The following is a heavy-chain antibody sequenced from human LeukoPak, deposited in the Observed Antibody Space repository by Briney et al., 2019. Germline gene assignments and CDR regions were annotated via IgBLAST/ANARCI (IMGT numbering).Heavy chain of an antibody. Sequence: ASVKVSCKASGYTFTDYYIHWVRQAPGQGLEWMGWISAYNGNTNYAQKLQGRVTMTTDTSTSTAYMELRSLRSDDTAVYYCARGGVSSGWYGSYFDYWGQGTLVTVSS. CDR3: ARGGVSSGWYGSYFDY. V-gene: IGHV1-18*04. D-gene: IGHD6-19*01. J-gene: IGHJ4*02. CDR2: ISAYNGNT. CDR1: GYTFTDYY.